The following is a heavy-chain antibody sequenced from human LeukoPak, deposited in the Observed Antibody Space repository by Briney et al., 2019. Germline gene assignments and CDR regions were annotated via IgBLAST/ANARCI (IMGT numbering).Heavy chain of an antibody. Sequence: GGSLRLSCAASGFTFSSYAMSWVRQAPGKGLEWVSAISGSGGSTYYADSVKGRFTISRDNSKNTLYLQMNSLRAEDTAVYYCAKDGQYSSSWHDAFGIWGQGTMVTVSS. CDR3: AKDGQYSSSWHDAFGI. CDR1: GFTFSSYA. CDR2: ISGSGGST. V-gene: IGHV3-23*01. J-gene: IGHJ3*02. D-gene: IGHD6-13*01.